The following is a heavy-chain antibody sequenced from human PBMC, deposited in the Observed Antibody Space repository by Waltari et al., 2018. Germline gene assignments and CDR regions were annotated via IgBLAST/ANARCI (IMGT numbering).Heavy chain of an antibody. J-gene: IGHJ2*01. D-gene: IGHD6-19*01. CDR3: ARVRGEYETGWGFFDL. V-gene: IGHV4-31*03. CDR2: IYATGRT. Sequence: QVQLQESGPELVRPSQTLSLTCTVSGDSISTNHSPWHWIRHHPGQGLEWIGYIYATGRTKYTPSRQSRVTISVDTAKNQFSLNLKSVTAADTAVYYCARVRGEYETGWGFFDLWGRGTLVTVSS. CDR1: GDSISTNHSP.